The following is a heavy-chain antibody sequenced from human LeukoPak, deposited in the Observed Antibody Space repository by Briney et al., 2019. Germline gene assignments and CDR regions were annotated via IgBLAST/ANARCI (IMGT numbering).Heavy chain of an antibody. J-gene: IGHJ3*02. Sequence: ASETLSLTCTVSGGSISSYYWSWIRRPPGKGLEWIGYIYYSGSTNYNPSLKSRVTISVDTSKNQFSLKLSSVTAADTAVYYCARDGSGRKKDAFDIWGQGTMVTVSS. CDR2: IYYSGST. CDR1: GGSISSYY. V-gene: IGHV4-59*12. D-gene: IGHD3-10*01. CDR3: ARDGSGRKKDAFDI.